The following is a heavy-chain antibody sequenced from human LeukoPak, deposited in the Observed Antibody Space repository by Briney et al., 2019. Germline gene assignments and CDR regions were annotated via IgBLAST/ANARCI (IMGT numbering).Heavy chain of an antibody. Sequence: SETLSLTCTVSGGSINSYYWSWIRQPPGKGLEWIGYIYYSGSTNYNPSLKSRVTISVDTSKNQFSLKLSSVTAADTAVYYCARLIAVAGYHDAFDVWGQGTMVTVSS. J-gene: IGHJ3*01. CDR2: IYYSGST. CDR3: ARLIAVAGYHDAFDV. CDR1: GGSINSYY. D-gene: IGHD6-19*01. V-gene: IGHV4-59*08.